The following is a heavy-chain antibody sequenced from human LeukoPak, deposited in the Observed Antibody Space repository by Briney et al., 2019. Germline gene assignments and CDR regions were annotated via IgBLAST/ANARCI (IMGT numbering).Heavy chain of an antibody. V-gene: IGHV1-8*02. D-gene: IGHD2-15*01. Sequence: GASVTVSCTGSEYTFSDFDINWVRQATGQGLEWMGWMNPKSGTTGYAQKFKGRVTLTRDTSTNTAYMDLSSLTSEDTAIYYCAKVPEIGYCSGGSCYRFDIWGQGTLVTVSS. CDR2: MNPKSGTT. J-gene: IGHJ3*02. CDR1: EYTFSDFD. CDR3: AKVPEIGYCSGGSCYRFDI.